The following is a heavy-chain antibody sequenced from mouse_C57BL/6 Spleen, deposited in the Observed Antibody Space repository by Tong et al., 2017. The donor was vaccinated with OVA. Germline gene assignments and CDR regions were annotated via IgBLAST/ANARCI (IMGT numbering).Heavy chain of an antibody. J-gene: IGHJ3*01. CDR3: TTGRRKGFAY. CDR1: GFNIKDDY. CDR2: IDPENGDT. Sequence: EVQLQESGAELVRPGASVKLSCTASGFNIKDDYMHWVKQSNGKSLEWIGWIDPENGDTEYASKFQGKATITADTSSNTAYLQLSSLTSEDTAVYYCTTGRRKGFAYWGQGTLVTVS. V-gene: IGHV14-4*01.